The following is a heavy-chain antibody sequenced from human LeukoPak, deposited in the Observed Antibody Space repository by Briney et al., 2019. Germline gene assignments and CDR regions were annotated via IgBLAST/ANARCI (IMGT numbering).Heavy chain of an antibody. CDR1: GGSISSGSYY. V-gene: IGHV4-61*02. D-gene: IGHD3-22*01. Sequence: SQTLSLTCTVSGGSISSGSYYWSWIRQPAGKGLEWIGRIYTSGSTNYNPSLKSRVTISVDTSKNQFSLKLSSVTAADTAVYYCARETDSSGYYYWFDPWGQGTLVTASS. J-gene: IGHJ5*02. CDR3: ARETDSSGYYYWFDP. CDR2: IYTSGST.